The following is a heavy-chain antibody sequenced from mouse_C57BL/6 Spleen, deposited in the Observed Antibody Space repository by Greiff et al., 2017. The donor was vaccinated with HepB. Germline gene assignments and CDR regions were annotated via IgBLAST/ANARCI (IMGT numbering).Heavy chain of an antibody. D-gene: IGHD2-3*01. V-gene: IGHV5-17*01. CDR2: ISSGSSTI. CDR1: GFTFSDYG. Sequence: EVMLVESGGGLVKPGGSLKLSCAASGFTFSDYGMHWVRQAPEKGLEWVAYISSGSSTIYYADTVKGRFTISRDNAKNTLFLQMTILRSEDTAMYYCAREDGPHFDYWGQGTTLTVSS. J-gene: IGHJ2*01. CDR3: AREDGPHFDY.